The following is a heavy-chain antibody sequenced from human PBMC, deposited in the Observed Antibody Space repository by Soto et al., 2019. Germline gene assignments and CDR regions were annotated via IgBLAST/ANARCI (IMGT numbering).Heavy chain of an antibody. Sequence: GGSLRLSCAASGFTFSSYWMSWVSQAPWKGLEWVANIKQDGSEKYYVDSVKGRFTISRDNAKNSLYLQMNSLRAEDTAVYYCARDESYYHFWSGHRSDAFDIWGQGTMVTVSS. CDR1: GFTFSSYW. CDR2: IKQDGSEK. J-gene: IGHJ3*02. V-gene: IGHV3-7*01. CDR3: ARDESYYHFWSGHRSDAFDI. D-gene: IGHD3-3*01.